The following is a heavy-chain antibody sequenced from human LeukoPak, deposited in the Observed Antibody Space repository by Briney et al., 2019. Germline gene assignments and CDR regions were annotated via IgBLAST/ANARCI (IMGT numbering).Heavy chain of an antibody. CDR2: INHSGST. J-gene: IGHJ4*02. Sequence: SETLSLTCAVFGGSFSGYYWRWIRQPPGKGVEWIGEINHSGSTNYNPSLKSRVTISVDTSKNQFSLKLSSVTAAATAVYYCARVYTVVTPPYFDYWGQGTLVTVSS. CDR3: ARVYTVVTPPYFDY. D-gene: IGHD4-23*01. V-gene: IGHV4-34*01. CDR1: GGSFSGYY.